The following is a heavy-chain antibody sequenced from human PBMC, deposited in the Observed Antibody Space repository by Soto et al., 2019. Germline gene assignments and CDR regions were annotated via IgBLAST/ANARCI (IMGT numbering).Heavy chain of an antibody. CDR3: ARVAGVPVEWYFDL. J-gene: IGHJ2*01. CDR2: INHSGST. V-gene: IGHV4-34*01. Sequence: QVQLQQWGAGLLKPSETLSLTCAVYGGSFSDYYWSWIRQPPGMGLEWIAEINHSGSTNYNPSLKSRVTISVDTSKNQFSLKLSSVTAADTAVYYCARVAGVPVEWYFDLWGRGTLVTVSS. D-gene: IGHD2-2*01. CDR1: GGSFSDYY.